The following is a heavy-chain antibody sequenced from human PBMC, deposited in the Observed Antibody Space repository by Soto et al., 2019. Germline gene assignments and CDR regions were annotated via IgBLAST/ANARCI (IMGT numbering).Heavy chain of an antibody. CDR1: GFTFSSYG. V-gene: IGHV3-30*18. D-gene: IGHD3-22*01. CDR3: AKAHYYDTSSGPDYYGMDV. J-gene: IGHJ6*02. CDR2: ISYDGSNK. Sequence: GGSLRLSCAASGFTFSSYGMHWVRQAPGKGLEWVAVISYDGSNKYYADSVKGRFTISRDNSKNTLYLQMNSLRAEDTAVYYCAKAHYYDTSSGPDYYGMDVWGQGTTVTVSS.